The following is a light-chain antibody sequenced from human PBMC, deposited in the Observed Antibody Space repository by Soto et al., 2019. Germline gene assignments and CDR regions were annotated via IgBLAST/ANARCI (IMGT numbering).Light chain of an antibody. J-gene: IGLJ1*01. V-gene: IGLV2-14*03. CDR2: DVS. CDR3: SSYTTSNTRQIV. Sequence: QSALNQPASVSGSPGQSITISCTGTSSDVGGYNYVSWYQHHPGKAPQLMIYDVSNRPSGVSNRFSGSKSGNTASLTISGLQPEDEADYYCSSYTTSNTRQIVFGTGTKVTVL. CDR1: SSDVGGYNY.